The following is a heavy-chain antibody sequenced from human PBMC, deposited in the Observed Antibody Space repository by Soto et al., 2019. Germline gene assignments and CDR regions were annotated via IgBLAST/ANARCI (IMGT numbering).Heavy chain of an antibody. CDR2: INPNSGGT. CDR3: ARDSGGPDYYDSSGYYYRAFDI. CDR1: GYTFTGYY. J-gene: IGHJ3*02. Sequence: ASVKASCKSSGYTFTGYYMHCVRQAPGQGLEWMGWINPNSGGTNYAQKFQGWVTMTRDTSISTAYMELSRLRSDDTAVYYCARDSGGPDYYDSSGYYYRAFDIWGQGTMVTVSS. D-gene: IGHD3-22*01. V-gene: IGHV1-2*04.